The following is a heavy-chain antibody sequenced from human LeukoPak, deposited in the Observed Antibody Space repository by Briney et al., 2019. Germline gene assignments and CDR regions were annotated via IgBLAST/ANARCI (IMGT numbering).Heavy chain of an antibody. J-gene: IGHJ4*02. Sequence: GGSLRLSCAASGFTFNNYNMNWVRQAPGKGLEWVSSISSSSDYIYYADSVKGRFTISRDNAKNSLYLQMNSLRPEDTAVYYCAKTVKLLLLLDSRGQGTLVTVSS. V-gene: IGHV3-21*01. CDR2: ISSSSDYI. CDR3: AKTVKLLLLLDS. CDR1: GFTFNNYN. D-gene: IGHD5-18*01.